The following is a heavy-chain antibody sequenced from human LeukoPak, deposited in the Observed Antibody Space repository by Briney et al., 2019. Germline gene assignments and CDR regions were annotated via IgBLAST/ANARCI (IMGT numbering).Heavy chain of an antibody. J-gene: IGHJ6*03. CDR2: LRYDGITK. CDR1: GFTFGSTG. Sequence: GTSLRLSCAASGFTFGSTGMHWVRLPPGKGLEWVALLRYDGITKYYAESVQGRFTISRDISKSTLYLEMNSLRAEDTAVYYCARVKAYYYYMDVWGKGTTVTVSS. CDR3: ARVKAYYYYMDV. V-gene: IGHV3-33*01.